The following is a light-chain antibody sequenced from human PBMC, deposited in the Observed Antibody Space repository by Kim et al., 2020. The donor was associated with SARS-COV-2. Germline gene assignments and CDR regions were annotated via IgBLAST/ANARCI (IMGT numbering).Light chain of an antibody. Sequence: ASVGDRVAITSRASQDIRNDFGWYQQNPGRAPMRLIYGASSLQSGVPSRFSGSGSGTEFTLTISSVQPEDFATYFCLQHSTYPITFGQGTRLEIK. CDR2: GAS. J-gene: IGKJ5*01. V-gene: IGKV1-17*01. CDR1: QDIRND. CDR3: LQHSTYPIT.